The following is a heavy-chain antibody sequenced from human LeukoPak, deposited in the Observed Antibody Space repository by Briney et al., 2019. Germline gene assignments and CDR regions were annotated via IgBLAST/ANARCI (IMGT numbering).Heavy chain of an antibody. CDR1: GYTFSDFW. Sequence: PGESLKISCQASGYTFSDFWIGWVRQRPGKGLEWMGIIYPGDSDRRYSPSFQGQVTISADKSTSTAYLQWSTLKASDTAMYYCARHGDNYSPDYWGQGTLVTVSS. J-gene: IGHJ4*02. V-gene: IGHV5-51*01. D-gene: IGHD2-21*01. CDR2: IYPGDSDR. CDR3: ARHGDNYSPDY.